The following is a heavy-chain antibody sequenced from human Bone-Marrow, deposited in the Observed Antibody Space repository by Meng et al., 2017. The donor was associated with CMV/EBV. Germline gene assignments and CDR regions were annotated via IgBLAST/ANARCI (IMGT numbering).Heavy chain of an antibody. CDR1: GFSLSSYW. Sequence: GESLKISCAVSGFSLSSYWMHWVRQTPEKGLVWVSRTDIDGIKTFYADSVKGRFTISRDNAKNTLYLQMNSLRAEDSGVYYCARDFPHRRVQFGSSGGQGTLVTFSS. D-gene: IGHD6-6*01. CDR3: ARDFPHRRVQFGSS. V-gene: IGHV3-74*01. J-gene: IGHJ4*02. CDR2: TDIDGIKT.